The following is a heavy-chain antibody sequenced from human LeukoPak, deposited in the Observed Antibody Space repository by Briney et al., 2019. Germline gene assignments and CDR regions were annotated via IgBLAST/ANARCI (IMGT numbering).Heavy chain of an antibody. CDR2: IKQDGSEK. D-gene: IGHD4-17*01. Sequence: GGSLRLSCAASGLTFNNHWMSWVRQAPGKGLEWVANIKQDGSEKYYADSVKGRFTISRDNVKNSLYLQMNSLRAEDTAVYYCVRFDYGDYDDAFDFWGQGTMVTVSS. V-gene: IGHV3-7*01. J-gene: IGHJ3*01. CDR1: GLTFNNHW. CDR3: VRFDYGDYDDAFDF.